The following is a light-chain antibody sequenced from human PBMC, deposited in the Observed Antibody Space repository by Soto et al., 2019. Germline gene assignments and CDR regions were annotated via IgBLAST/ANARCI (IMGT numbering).Light chain of an antibody. CDR3: CSYAGINTYV. Sequence: QSVLTQPASVSGSPGQSLTISCTGTSSDVGNYNFVSWYQQYPGKAPKLMISEGGKRPSGVSDRFSGSKSGNTASLTISGLQAEDEADYYCCSYAGINTYVFGPGTKVTVL. J-gene: IGLJ1*01. V-gene: IGLV2-23*01. CDR1: SSDVGNYNF. CDR2: EGG.